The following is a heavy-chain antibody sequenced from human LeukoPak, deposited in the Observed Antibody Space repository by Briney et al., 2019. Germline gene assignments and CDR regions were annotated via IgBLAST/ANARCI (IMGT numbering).Heavy chain of an antibody. CDR3: AIQRITMVRGVIITYFDY. D-gene: IGHD3-10*01. V-gene: IGHV1-2*02. Sequence: ASVKVSCKASGYTFTGYYMHWVRQAPGQGLEWMGWINPNSGGTNHAQKFQGRVTMTRDTSISTAYMELSRLRSDDTAVYYCAIQRITMVRGVIITYFDYWGQGTLVTVSS. CDR1: GYTFTGYY. J-gene: IGHJ4*02. CDR2: INPNSGGT.